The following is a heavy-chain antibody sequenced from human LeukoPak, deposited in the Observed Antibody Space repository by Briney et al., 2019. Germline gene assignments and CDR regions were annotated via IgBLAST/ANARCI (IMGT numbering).Heavy chain of an antibody. D-gene: IGHD3-3*01. CDR1: GGSFSGYY. V-gene: IGHV4-34*01. Sequence: SETLSLICAVYGGSFSGYYWSWIRQPPGKGLEWIGEINHSGSTNYNPSLKSRVTISVDTSKNQCSLKLSSVTAADTAVYYCARGRYLEWRYFQHWGQGTLVTVSS. CDR3: ARGRYLEWRYFQH. CDR2: INHSGST. J-gene: IGHJ1*01.